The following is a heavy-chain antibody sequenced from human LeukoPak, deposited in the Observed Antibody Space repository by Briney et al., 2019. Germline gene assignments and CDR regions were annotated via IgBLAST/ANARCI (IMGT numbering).Heavy chain of an antibody. Sequence: SETLPLTCTVSGGSISSYYWSWIRQPPGKGLEWIGYIYYSGSTNYNPSLKSRVTISVDTSKNQFSLKLSSVTAADTAVYYCARGGATRYFDYWGQGTLVTVSS. D-gene: IGHD5-12*01. CDR2: IYYSGST. CDR3: ARGGATRYFDY. J-gene: IGHJ4*02. V-gene: IGHV4-59*01. CDR1: GGSISSYY.